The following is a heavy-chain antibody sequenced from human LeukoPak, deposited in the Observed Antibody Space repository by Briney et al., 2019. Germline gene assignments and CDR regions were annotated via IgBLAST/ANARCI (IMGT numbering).Heavy chain of an antibody. D-gene: IGHD2-15*01. CDR1: GFPLSSYC. J-gene: IGHJ4*02. V-gene: IGHV3-21*01. CDR3: ATSCGGSCYSGDY. Sequence: WGSLEISCAASGFPLSSYCMKWVRPASGKGLEWVSSISSSSSYIYYADSVKGRFTISRDNAKNSLYLQMNSLRAEDTAVYYCATSCGGSCYSGDYWGQGTLVTVSS. CDR2: ISSSSSYI.